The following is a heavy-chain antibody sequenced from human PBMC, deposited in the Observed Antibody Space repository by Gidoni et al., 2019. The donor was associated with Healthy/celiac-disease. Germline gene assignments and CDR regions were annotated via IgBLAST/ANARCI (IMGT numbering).Heavy chain of an antibody. CDR2: IIPIFGTA. CDR3: ARDRDIVVVVAATAGWGDAFDI. V-gene: IGHV1-69*01. J-gene: IGHJ3*02. Sequence: QVQLVQSGAEVKKPGSSVKVSCKASGGHFSSYAISWVRQAPGQGLEWMGGIIPIFGTANYAQKFQGRVTITADESTSTAYMELSSLRSEDTAVYYCARDRDIVVVVAATAGWGDAFDIWGQGTMVTVSS. CDR1: GGHFSSYA. D-gene: IGHD2-15*01.